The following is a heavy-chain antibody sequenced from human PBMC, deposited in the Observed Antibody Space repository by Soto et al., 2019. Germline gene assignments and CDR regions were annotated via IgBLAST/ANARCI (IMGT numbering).Heavy chain of an antibody. J-gene: IGHJ3*02. D-gene: IGHD4-17*01. CDR3: ADTKVTEGAAFAM. CDR1: GFTFTSSA. Sequence: VKVSCKASGFTFTSSAMQWVRQARGQRLEWIGWIVVGSGNTNYAQKFQERVTITRDMSTSTAYMELSSLRSEDTAVYYCADTKVTEGAAFAMWGQGTMVRVSS. V-gene: IGHV1-58*02. CDR2: IVVGSGNT.